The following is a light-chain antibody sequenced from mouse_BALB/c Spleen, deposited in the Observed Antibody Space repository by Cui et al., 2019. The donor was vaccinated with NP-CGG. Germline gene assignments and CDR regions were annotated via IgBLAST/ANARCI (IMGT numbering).Light chain of an antibody. V-gene: IGLV1*01. CDR2: GTN. CDR1: TGAVTTSNY. Sequence: QALMNQESPLTTSPGETVTLTCRSSTGAVTTSNYANWVQEKPDHLFTGLIGGTNNRAPGVPARFSGSLIGDKAALTITGAQTEDEAIYFCALWYSNHWVFGGGTKLTVL. J-gene: IGLJ1*01. CDR3: ALWYSNHWV.